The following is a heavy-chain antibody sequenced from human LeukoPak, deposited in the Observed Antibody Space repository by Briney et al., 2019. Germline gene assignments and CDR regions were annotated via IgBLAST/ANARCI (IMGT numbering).Heavy chain of an antibody. J-gene: IGHJ4*02. CDR3: ARSRGGSGSYYSLDY. D-gene: IGHD3-10*01. CDR1: GYTFTGYY. V-gene: IGHV1-2*02. CDR2: INPNSGGN. Sequence: GSSVKVSCKASGYTFTGYYMQWVRQAPGQGREWMGWINPNSGGNNYAQQFQGRVTMTRDTSISTAYMELSRLRSDDAAVYYCARSRGGSGSYYSLDYWGQGTLVTVSS.